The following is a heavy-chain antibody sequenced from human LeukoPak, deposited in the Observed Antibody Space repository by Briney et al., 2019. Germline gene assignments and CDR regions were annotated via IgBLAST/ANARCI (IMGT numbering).Heavy chain of an antibody. CDR1: GFTFSNYA. CDR2: VTASGSSK. D-gene: IGHD3-16*01. CDR3: TTAGGRKSRAYHFDY. J-gene: IGHJ4*02. Sequence: GGSLRLSCAASGFTFSNYAMNWVRQAPGKGLEWVSTVTASGSSKFYAAPVKGRFTISGNNTNNTLYQQMHSLKTEDTAVYYCTTAGGRKSRAYHFDYWGQGTLVTVSS. V-gene: IGHV3-23*01.